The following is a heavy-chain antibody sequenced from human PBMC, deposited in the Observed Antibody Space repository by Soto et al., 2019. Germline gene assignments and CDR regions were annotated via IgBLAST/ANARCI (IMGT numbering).Heavy chain of an antibody. Sequence: ASVKVSCKPSGYTFDTYYLHWVRQAPGQALEWMGVIHPSGGGTTYAQKFLGRVTVTRDTSTSTVFMELSSLRSDDTAVYYCARGGHIAVVTASFDYWGQGTLVTVYS. J-gene: IGHJ4*02. CDR2: IHPSGGGT. V-gene: IGHV1-46*02. D-gene: IGHD2-21*02. CDR3: ARGGHIAVVTASFDY. CDR1: GYTFDTYY.